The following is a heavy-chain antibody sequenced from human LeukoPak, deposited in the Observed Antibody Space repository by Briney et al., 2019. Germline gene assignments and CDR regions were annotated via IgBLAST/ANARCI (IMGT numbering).Heavy chain of an antibody. CDR1: GFALSSYW. D-gene: IGHD2-8*02. CDR2: VDTDERYT. J-gene: IGHJ4*02. CDR3: TRGLLGIDY. V-gene: IGHV3-74*01. Sequence: GGSLRLSCAASGFALSSYWMHWVRQAPGTGLVWVSRVDTDERYTNYADSVKGRFTISRDNAKNTLYLQMNSLRAEDTAVYFCTRGLLGIDYWGPGALVTASS.